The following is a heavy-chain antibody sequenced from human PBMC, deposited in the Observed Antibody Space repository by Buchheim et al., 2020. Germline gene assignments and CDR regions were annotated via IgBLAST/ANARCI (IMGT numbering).Heavy chain of an antibody. V-gene: IGHV3-48*01. CDR2: ISRSSSSI. CDR1: GDTFSRYS. Sequence: EVQLVESGGGLVQPGGSLRLSCAASGDTFSRYSMNWVRQAPGKGLEWVSYISRSSSSIHYADSVKGRFTISRDNDKNSLYLQMNSLRVEDTAVYYCARDQIAAAGHFDYWGQGTL. D-gene: IGHD6-13*01. CDR3: ARDQIAAAGHFDY. J-gene: IGHJ4*02.